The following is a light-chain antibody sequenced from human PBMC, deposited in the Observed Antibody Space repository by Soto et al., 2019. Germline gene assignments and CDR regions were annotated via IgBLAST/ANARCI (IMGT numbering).Light chain of an antibody. V-gene: IGKV1-17*01. J-gene: IGKJ5*01. CDR1: QSIDTY. CDR3: LQHNSYPIT. Sequence: DIQMTQSPSSLSASVGGRCTITCRASQSIDTYLNWYQLKPGKAPNFLXYAASTLQSGVPTRFSGSGSGTEYTLTISSLQPEDFATYYCLQHNSYPITFGQGTRLEIK. CDR2: AAS.